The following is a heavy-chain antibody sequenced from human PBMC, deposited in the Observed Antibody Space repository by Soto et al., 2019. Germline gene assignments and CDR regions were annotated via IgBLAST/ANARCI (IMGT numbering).Heavy chain of an antibody. J-gene: IGHJ4*02. Sequence: GGSLRLSCAVSGFIFSDHYMDWVRQAPGKGLEWVGRSRNKANSYTTAYAASVKDRFTISRDDSKNSLYLQMSSLKTEDTAVYYCARLYYYSSGYYSYDYWGQGTLVTVSS. D-gene: IGHD3-22*01. V-gene: IGHV3-72*01. CDR2: SRNKANSYTT. CDR3: ARLYYYSSGYYSYDY. CDR1: GFIFSDHY.